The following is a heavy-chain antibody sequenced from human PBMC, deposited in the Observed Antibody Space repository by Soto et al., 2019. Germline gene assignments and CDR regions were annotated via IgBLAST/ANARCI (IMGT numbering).Heavy chain of an antibody. CDR2: ISGSGGST. J-gene: IGHJ6*03. V-gene: IGHV3-23*01. CDR1: GFTFSSYA. Sequence: GGSLRLSCAASGFTFSSYAMSRVRQAPGKGLEWVSAISGSGGSTYYADSVKGRFTISRDNSKNTLYLQMNSLRAEDTAVYYCAKDNVYVDIVATKNYYYYYMDVWGKGTTVTVSS. CDR3: AKDNVYVDIVATKNYYYYYMDV. D-gene: IGHD5-12*01.